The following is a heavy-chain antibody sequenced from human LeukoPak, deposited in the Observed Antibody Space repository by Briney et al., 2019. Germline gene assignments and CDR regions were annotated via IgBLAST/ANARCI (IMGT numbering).Heavy chain of an antibody. CDR2: IKQDGSEK. V-gene: IGHV3-7*01. CDR1: GFTFSSYW. Sequence: GGSLRLSCAASGFTFSSYWMSWVRQAPGKGLEWVANIKQDGSEKYYVDSVKGRFTIARDTAKNPLYLQMNRLMAAHTAVYYCARDGYSAIDYWGQEALLTVSS. CDR3: ARDGYSAIDY. D-gene: IGHD1-26*01. J-gene: IGHJ4*02.